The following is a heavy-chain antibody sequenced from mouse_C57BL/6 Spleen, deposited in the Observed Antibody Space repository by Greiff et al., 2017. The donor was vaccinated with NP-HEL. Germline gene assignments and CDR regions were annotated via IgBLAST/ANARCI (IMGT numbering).Heavy chain of an antibody. V-gene: IGHV1-50*01. D-gene: IGHD1-1*01. CDR1: GYTFTSYW. CDR3: ARSYYYGSSKAWFAY. CDR2: IDPSDSYT. J-gene: IGHJ3*01. Sequence: VQLQQSGAELVKPGASVKLSCKASGYTFTSYWMQWVKQRPGQGLEWIGEIDPSDSYTNYNQKFKGKATLTVDTSSSTAYMQLSSLTSEDSAVYYWARSYYYGSSKAWFAYWGQGTLVTVSA.